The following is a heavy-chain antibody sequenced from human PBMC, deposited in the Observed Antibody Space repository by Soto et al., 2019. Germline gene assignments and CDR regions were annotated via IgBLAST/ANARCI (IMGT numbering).Heavy chain of an antibody. CDR3: ARDIVAKIGDSPRFDN. J-gene: IGHJ4*02. D-gene: IGHD5-12*01. V-gene: IGHV1-18*01. CDR1: GYSFAKSG. CDR2: ISGYTGNT. Sequence: GVSANLSCKSSGYSFAKSGSCWVRQATGKGLEVMGWISGYTGNTNYAQKFQGRVTMTTDTSTSAAFLEVRSLRYDDTAVYYFARDIVAKIGDSPRFDNWGQGTVVSVSS.